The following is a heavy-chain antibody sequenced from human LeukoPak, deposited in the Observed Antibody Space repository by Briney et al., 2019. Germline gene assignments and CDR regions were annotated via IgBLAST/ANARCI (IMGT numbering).Heavy chain of an antibody. CDR2: IYPGDSDT. V-gene: IGHV5-51*01. D-gene: IGHD2-15*01. J-gene: IGHJ4*02. CDR1: GYSFASYW. CDR3: ARLLGGSNPTTGFDY. Sequence: GESLKVSCKGSGYSFASYWIAWVRQMPGKGLQWMGYIYPGDSDTRYSPSFQGQVTISADKSTSTAFLQWSSLRASDTAMYYCARLLGGSNPTTGFDYWGQGTLVTVSS.